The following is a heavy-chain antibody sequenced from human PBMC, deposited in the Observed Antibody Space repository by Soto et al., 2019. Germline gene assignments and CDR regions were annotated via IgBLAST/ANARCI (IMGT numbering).Heavy chain of an antibody. J-gene: IGHJ4*02. V-gene: IGHV3-73*02. CDR3: TRRRDWTAMDPLDY. CDR1: GFALSDSA. CDR2: IRSKVNRYAT. Sequence: EVQLVESGGGLVQPGGSLKLSCAASGFALSDSAIHWVRQASGKGLEWVGRIRSKVNRYATIYAESVKGRFTISRDDSMRTIYMQMNSLKVEDTAVYYCTRRRDWTAMDPLDYWGQGTLVTVSS. D-gene: IGHD5-18*01.